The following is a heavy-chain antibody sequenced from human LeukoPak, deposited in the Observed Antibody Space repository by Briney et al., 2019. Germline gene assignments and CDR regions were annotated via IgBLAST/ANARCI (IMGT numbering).Heavy chain of an antibody. V-gene: IGHV3-9*01. Sequence: GGSLRLSCAASGFTFDDYAMHWVRQAPGKGLEWVSGISWNSGSIGYADSVKGRFTISRGNAKNSLYLQMNSLRAEDTALYYCAKGGLLEGHDAFDIWGQGTMVTVSS. CDR2: ISWNSGSI. J-gene: IGHJ3*02. D-gene: IGHD2-15*01. CDR3: AKGGLLEGHDAFDI. CDR1: GFTFDDYA.